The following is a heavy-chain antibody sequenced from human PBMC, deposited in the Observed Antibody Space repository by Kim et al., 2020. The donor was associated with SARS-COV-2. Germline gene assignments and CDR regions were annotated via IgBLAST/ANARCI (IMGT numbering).Heavy chain of an antibody. D-gene: IGHD2-2*01. V-gene: IGHV3-30*07. Sequence: ESVKGRFTISRDNSKNTLYLQMNSLRAEDTAVYYCARDAFQLTTYYGMDVWGQGTTVTVSS. CDR3: ARDAFQLTTYYGMDV. J-gene: IGHJ6*02.